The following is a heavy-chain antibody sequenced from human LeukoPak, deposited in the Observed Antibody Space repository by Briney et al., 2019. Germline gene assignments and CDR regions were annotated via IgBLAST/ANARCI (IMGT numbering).Heavy chain of an antibody. J-gene: IGHJ4*02. D-gene: IGHD6-19*01. CDR1: GFTFSSYG. CDR3: AKDGKKETRGWPYYFDY. Sequence: PGGSLRLSCAASGFTFSSYGMHWVRQAPGEGLEWVAVISYDGSNKYYADSVTGRFTISRDNSKDSLYLQMNSLRAEDTAVYYCAKDGKKETRGWPYYFDYWGQGTLVTVSS. CDR2: ISYDGSNK. V-gene: IGHV3-30*18.